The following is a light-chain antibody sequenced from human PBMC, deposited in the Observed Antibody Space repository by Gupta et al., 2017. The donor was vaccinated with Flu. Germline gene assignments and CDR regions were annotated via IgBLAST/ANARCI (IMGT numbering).Light chain of an antibody. J-gene: IGLJ1*01. CDR2: NVS. CDR3: KSFASSIAYL. CDR1: SKDVGTYDH. V-gene: IGLV2-14*03. Sequence: QSALTQPASVSGSPGQSVTISCIGTSKDVGTYDHVSWYQQYPGKAPKLIIYNVSHRPSGVSNRFSGSKSGSTASLTISGLQAEDEADYYCKSFASSIAYLFGTGTKVTVI.